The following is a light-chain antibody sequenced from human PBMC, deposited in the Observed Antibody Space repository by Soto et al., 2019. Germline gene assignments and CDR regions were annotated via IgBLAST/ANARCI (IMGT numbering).Light chain of an antibody. J-gene: IGKJ5*01. CDR3: QQYDNS. CDR1: QDISNY. CDR2: DAS. Sequence: DIQMTQSPSSLSASVGDRVTITFQASQDISNYLNWYQQKPGKAPKLLIYDASNLETGVPSRFSGSGSGTDFTFTISSLQPEDIATYYCQQYDNSFGQGTRLEIK. V-gene: IGKV1-33*01.